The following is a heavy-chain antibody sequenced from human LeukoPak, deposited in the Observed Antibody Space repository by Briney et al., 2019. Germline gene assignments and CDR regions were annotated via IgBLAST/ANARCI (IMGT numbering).Heavy chain of an antibody. D-gene: IGHD2-2*01. J-gene: IGHJ6*02. CDR1: EFTFSSYS. Sequence: GGSLRLSCAASEFTFSSYSMNWVRQAPGKGLEWVSYITNSGNSKSYADSVKGRFTISRDNAKNSLYLQMNSLRAEDTAVYYCARDQYGVMDVWGQGTTVTVSS. V-gene: IGHV3-48*01. CDR2: ITNSGNSK. CDR3: ARDQYGVMDV.